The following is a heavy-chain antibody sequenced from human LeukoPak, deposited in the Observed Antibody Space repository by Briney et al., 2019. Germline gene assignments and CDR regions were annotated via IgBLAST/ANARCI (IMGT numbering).Heavy chain of an antibody. Sequence: GGPLRLSCAASGFTFSSYAMHWVRQAPGKGLEWVAVISYDGSNKYYADSVKGRFTISRDNAKNSLYLQMNSLRAEDTAVYYCARDFSSGSIWGQGTMVTVSS. CDR1: GFTFSSYA. D-gene: IGHD6-25*01. V-gene: IGHV3-30-3*01. CDR3: ARDFSSGSI. CDR2: ISYDGSNK. J-gene: IGHJ3*02.